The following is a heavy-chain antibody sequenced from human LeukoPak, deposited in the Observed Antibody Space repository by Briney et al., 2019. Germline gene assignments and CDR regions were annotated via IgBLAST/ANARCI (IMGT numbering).Heavy chain of an antibody. D-gene: IGHD5-12*01. Sequence: GGSLRLSCAASGFTFSSFAMSWVRQAPGKGLEWVSAISASDTSTYYADSVKGQFTISRDNSKSTLYLQMNSLRAEDTAVYFCAKARATIYYFDCWGQGTLVTVSS. CDR2: ISASDTST. CDR3: AKARATIYYFDC. J-gene: IGHJ4*02. V-gene: IGHV3-23*01. CDR1: GFTFSSFA.